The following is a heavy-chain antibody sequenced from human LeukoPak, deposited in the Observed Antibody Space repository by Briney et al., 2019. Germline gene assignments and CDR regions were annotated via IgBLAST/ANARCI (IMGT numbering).Heavy chain of an antibody. J-gene: IGHJ3*02. V-gene: IGHV3-11*04. Sequence: GGSLRLSCAASGFTFSDYYMSWIRQAPGKGPEWVSYISSSGGTKYYADSVKGRFAISRDNAKNSLYLQMNSLRAEDTAVYYCARDFGSGSYPDAFDIWGQGTMVTVSS. CDR1: GFTFSDYY. D-gene: IGHD3-10*01. CDR3: ARDFGSGSYPDAFDI. CDR2: ISSSGGTK.